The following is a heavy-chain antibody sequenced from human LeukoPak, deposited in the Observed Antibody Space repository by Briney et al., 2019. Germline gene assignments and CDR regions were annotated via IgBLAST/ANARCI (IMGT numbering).Heavy chain of an antibody. CDR2: IYYSGST. V-gene: IGHV4-31*03. Sequence: SQTLSLTCTVSGGSISSGGYYWRWIRQHPGKGLEWIGYIYYSGSTYYNPSLKSRVTISVDTSKNQFSLKLSSVTAADTAVYYCASRPTYCGGDCFSFWGQGTLVTVSS. J-gene: IGHJ4*02. CDR1: GGSISSGGYY. CDR3: ASRPTYCGGDCFSF. D-gene: IGHD2-21*02.